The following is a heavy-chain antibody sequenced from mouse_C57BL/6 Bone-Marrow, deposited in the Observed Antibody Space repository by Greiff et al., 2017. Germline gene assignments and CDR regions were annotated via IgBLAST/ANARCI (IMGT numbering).Heavy chain of an antibody. Sequence: EVKLQQSGPELVKPGASVKISCKASGYTFTDYYMNWVKQSHGKSLEWIGDINPNNGGTSYNQKFKGKATLTVDKSSSTAYMELRSLTSEDSAVYYCARGGREIMDYWGQGTSVTVSS. CDR2: INPNNGGT. CDR1: GYTFTDYY. J-gene: IGHJ4*01. CDR3: ARGGREIMDY. V-gene: IGHV1-26*01. D-gene: IGHD1-1*01.